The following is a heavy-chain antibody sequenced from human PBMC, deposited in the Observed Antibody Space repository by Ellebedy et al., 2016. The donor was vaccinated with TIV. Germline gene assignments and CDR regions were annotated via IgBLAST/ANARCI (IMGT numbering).Heavy chain of an antibody. CDR1: GFTLTSYA. CDR2: ISSSTSYI. V-gene: IGHV3-21*01. J-gene: IGHJ3*02. CDR3: ARDSDDDAFDI. Sequence: PGGSLRLSCGASGFTLTSYAMNWVRQAPGKGLEWVSSISSSTSYIYYADSVKGRFTISRDNAKNSLFLQMNSLRAEDTAVYYCARDSDDDAFDIWGQGTMVTVSS.